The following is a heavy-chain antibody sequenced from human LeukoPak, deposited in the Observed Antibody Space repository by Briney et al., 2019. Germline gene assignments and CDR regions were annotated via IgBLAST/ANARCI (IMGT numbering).Heavy chain of an antibody. CDR2: IYYSGST. V-gene: IGHV4-59*01. CDR1: GGPISSYY. J-gene: IGHJ4*02. Sequence: SETLSLTCTVSGGPISSYYWSWIRQPPGKGLEWIGYIYYSGSTNYNPSLKSRVTISVDTSKNQFSLKLSSVTAADTAVYYCARELYSSSSHHFDYWGQGTLVTVSS. CDR3: ARELYSSSSHHFDY. D-gene: IGHD6-6*01.